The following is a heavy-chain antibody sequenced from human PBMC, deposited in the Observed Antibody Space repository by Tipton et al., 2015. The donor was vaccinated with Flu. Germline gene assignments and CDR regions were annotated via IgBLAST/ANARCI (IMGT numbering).Heavy chain of an antibody. Sequence: TLSLTCTVSGGSISSSSYYWGWIRQPPGKGLEWIGSIYYSGSTYDNPSLKSRITISVDTSKNQFSLKLSSVTAADTAVYYCARVGVVTPVDYWGRGTLVTVSS. CDR3: ARVGVVTPVDY. CDR1: GGSISSSSYY. V-gene: IGHV4-39*07. J-gene: IGHJ4*02. CDR2: IYYSGST. D-gene: IGHD4-23*01.